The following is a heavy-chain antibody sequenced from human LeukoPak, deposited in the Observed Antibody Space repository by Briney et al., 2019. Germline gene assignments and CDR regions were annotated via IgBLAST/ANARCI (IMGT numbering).Heavy chain of an antibody. CDR3: AKGLCFRYWFDP. CDR2: ISGSGGDT. D-gene: IGHD3-10*02. J-gene: IGHJ5*02. CDR1: VFMFSNYA. Sequence: GASLSLSRAGSVFMFSNYAMSGGRQAPAKGVEWVSAISGSGGDTFYADSVKGPVTISRDHSKNTLYLQMNGLRAEDTARYFCAKGLCFRYWFDPRGQGTLVTVSS. V-gene: IGHV3-23*01.